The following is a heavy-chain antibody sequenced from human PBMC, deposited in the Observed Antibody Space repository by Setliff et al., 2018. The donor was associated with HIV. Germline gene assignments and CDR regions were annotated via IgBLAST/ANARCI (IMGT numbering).Heavy chain of an antibody. CDR1: GYTLTELS. Sequence: ASVKVSCKISGYTLTELSIHWVRQAPGKGLEWMANFDPEDGETFYAQKFLGRLTMTEDTSTDTAYMELSGLRSDDTGVYYCASPSPDTGIVGANYMGVWGKGTTVTVSS. D-gene: IGHD1-26*01. CDR2: FDPEDGET. V-gene: IGHV1-24*01. J-gene: IGHJ6*03. CDR3: ASPSPDTGIVGANYMGV.